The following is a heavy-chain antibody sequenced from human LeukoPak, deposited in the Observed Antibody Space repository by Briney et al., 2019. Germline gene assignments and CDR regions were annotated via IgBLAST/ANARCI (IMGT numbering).Heavy chain of an antibody. V-gene: IGHV4-39*07. CDR1: GGSISSSSYY. D-gene: IGHD3-10*01. CDR2: IYYSGST. CDR3: ARGPITMVRGVITWPPYGMDV. J-gene: IGHJ6*02. Sequence: PSETLSLTCTVSGGSISSSSYYWGWIRQPPGKGLEWIGSIYYSGSTYYNPSLKSRVTISVDTSKNQFSLKLSSVTAADTAVYYCARGPITMVRGVITWPPYGMDVWGQGTTVTVSS.